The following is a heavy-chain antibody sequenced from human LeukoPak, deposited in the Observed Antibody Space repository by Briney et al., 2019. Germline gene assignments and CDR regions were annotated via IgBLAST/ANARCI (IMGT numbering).Heavy chain of an antibody. V-gene: IGHV4-4*07. J-gene: IGHJ4*02. CDR2: IYTSGST. CDR1: GGSISSYY. Sequence: NTSETLSLTCTVSGGSISSYYWSWIRQSAGKGLEWIGRIYTSGSTNYNPSLKSRVTMSVDTSKNQFSLKLSSVTAADTAVYYCAREDDYYGSGSYYNFDYWGQGTLVTVSS. D-gene: IGHD3-10*01. CDR3: AREDDYYGSGSYYNFDY.